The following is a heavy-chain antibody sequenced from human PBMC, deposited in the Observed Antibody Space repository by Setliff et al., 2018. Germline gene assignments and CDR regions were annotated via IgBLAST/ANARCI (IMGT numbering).Heavy chain of an antibody. J-gene: IGHJ4*02. CDR1: GDSISIDDYY. CDR2: IYYSGST. V-gene: IGHV4-39*07. D-gene: IGHD2-15*01. Sequence: SETLSLTCTVSGDSISIDDYYWSWIRQPPGKGLEWIGSIYYSGSTNYNPSLKSRVTISVDTSKNQFSLKLTSVTAADTAVYYCASERESASRQTYFDSWGQGTLVTVSS. CDR3: ASERESASRQTYFDS.